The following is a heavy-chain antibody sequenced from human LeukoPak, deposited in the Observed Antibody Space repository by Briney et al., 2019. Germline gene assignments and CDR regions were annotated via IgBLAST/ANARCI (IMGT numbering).Heavy chain of an antibody. J-gene: IGHJ4*02. CDR3: ARGARIAVAGTL. D-gene: IGHD6-19*01. Sequence: PSETLSLTCTVSGGSISSGGYYWSWIRQHPGKGLEWIGYIYYSGSTYYNPSLKSRVTISVDTSKNQFSLKLRSVTAADTAVYYCARGARIAVAGTLWGQGTLVTVSS. CDR1: GGSISSGGYY. CDR2: IYYSGST. V-gene: IGHV4-31*03.